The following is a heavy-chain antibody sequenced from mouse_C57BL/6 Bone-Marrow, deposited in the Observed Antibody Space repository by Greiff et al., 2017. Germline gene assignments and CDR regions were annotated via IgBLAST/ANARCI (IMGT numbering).Heavy chain of an antibody. CDR1: GYTFTSYW. J-gene: IGHJ2*01. D-gene: IGHD2-2*01. CDR3: ASSTMVTTTGYYFDY. V-gene: IGHV1-55*01. Sequence: QVQLQQPGAELVKPGASVKMSCKASGYTFTSYWITWVKQRPGQGLEWIGDIYPGSGSTNYNEKFKSKATLTVDTSSSTAYMQLSSLTSEDSAVYHCASSTMVTTTGYYFDYWGQGTTLTVSS. CDR2: IYPGSGST.